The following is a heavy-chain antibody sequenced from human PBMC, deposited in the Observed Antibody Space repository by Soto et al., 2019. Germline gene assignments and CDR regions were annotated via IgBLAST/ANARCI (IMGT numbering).Heavy chain of an antibody. CDR3: ARSVVVVAARLTWFEP. CDR1: GYTFTSYG. Sequence: SVKVSCKASGYTFTSYGISWVRQAPGQGLEWMGGIIPIFGTANYAQKFQGRVTITADESTSTAYMELSSLRSEDTAVYYCARSVVVVAARLTWFEPWGQGTLVTVSS. CDR2: IIPIFGTA. D-gene: IGHD2-15*01. J-gene: IGHJ5*02. V-gene: IGHV1-69*13.